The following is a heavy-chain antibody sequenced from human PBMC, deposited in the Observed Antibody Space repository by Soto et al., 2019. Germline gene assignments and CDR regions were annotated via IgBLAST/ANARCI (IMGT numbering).Heavy chain of an antibody. D-gene: IGHD2-8*01. Sequence: EVELVESGGGLAQTGRSLRLSCAGSVFKFDDNDMYWVRQGPGKGLEWVAGISWNSGTIGYADSVKGRFTISRDNAKNSLFLEMSPLRREDTAIYYCVKSPWSRRGDLDLWGRGTLVTVSS. J-gene: IGHJ2*01. V-gene: IGHV3-9*01. CDR1: VFKFDDND. CDR2: ISWNSGTI. CDR3: VKSPWSRRGDLDL.